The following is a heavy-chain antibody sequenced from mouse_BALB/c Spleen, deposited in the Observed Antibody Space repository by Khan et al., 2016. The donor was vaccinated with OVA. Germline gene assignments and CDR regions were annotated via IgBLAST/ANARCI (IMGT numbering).Heavy chain of an antibody. CDR3: ARDGSRYNYAMDY. CDR1: GYSITSDYA. CDR2: ISYSGST. J-gene: IGHJ4*01. D-gene: IGHD2-3*01. V-gene: IGHV3-2*02. Sequence: EVELVESGPGLVKPSQSLSLTCTVTGYSITSDYAWNWLRQFPGNKLEWMGYISYSGSTNYNPSLKSRISITRDTSKNQFFLQLSSVTTEDTATYYCARDGSRYNYAMDYWGQGTAVTVSS.